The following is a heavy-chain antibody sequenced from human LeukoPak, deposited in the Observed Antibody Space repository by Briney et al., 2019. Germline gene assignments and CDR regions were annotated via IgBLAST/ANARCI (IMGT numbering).Heavy chain of an antibody. J-gene: IGHJ4*02. CDR3: VREGEGPLSKDLDY. Sequence: ASMKVSCKSSGFTFTDHYIHWVRQAPGQGLEWMGYIGPHSTFTSSPQEFQGRVTMTRDTSMTTAYMELTRLTSDDTAVYYCVREGEGPLSKDLDYGGQGTLVTVSS. V-gene: IGHV1-2*02. D-gene: IGHD2/OR15-2a*01. CDR2: IGPHSTFT. CDR1: GFTFTDHY.